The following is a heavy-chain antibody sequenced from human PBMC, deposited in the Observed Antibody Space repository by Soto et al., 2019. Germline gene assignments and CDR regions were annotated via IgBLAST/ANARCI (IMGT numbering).Heavy chain of an antibody. J-gene: IGHJ6*02. CDR2: ISAYNGNT. CDR1: GYTFTSYG. Sequence: ASVKVSCKASGYTFTSYGISWVRQAPGQGLEWMGWISAYNGNTNYAQKLQGRVTMTTDTSTSTAYMELRSLRSDDTAVYYCARDHGGITIFGVVRADHYYYYGMDVWGQGTTVTVSS. V-gene: IGHV1-18*01. CDR3: ARDHGGITIFGVVRADHYYYYGMDV. D-gene: IGHD3-3*01.